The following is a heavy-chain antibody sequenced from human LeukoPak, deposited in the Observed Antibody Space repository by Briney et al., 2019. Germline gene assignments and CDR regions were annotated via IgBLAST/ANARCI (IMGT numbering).Heavy chain of an antibody. CDR3: ANHLWFGEGGSY. Sequence: KTGGSLRLSCAASGFTFSNAWMNWVRQAPGKGLEWVGRIKSKTDGGTTDYAAPVKGRFTISRDDSKNTLYLQMNSLRAEDTAVYYCANHLWFGEGGSYWGQGTLVTVSS. J-gene: IGHJ4*02. CDR2: IKSKTDGGTT. CDR1: GFTFSNAW. V-gene: IGHV3-15*07. D-gene: IGHD3-10*01.